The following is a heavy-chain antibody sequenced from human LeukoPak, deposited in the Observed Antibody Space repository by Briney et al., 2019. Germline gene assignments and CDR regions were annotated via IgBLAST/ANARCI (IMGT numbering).Heavy chain of an antibody. Sequence: SETLSLTCTVSGDSVTSSSYNWNWIRQPPGEGLEWIGYIYYTGSTNYNPSLKSRVTISVDTSNSQFSLRLSSVSAADTAVYYCARSSYYNISLRAFDIWGQGAMVIVSS. J-gene: IGHJ3*02. CDR2: IYYTGST. CDR3: ARSSYYNISLRAFDI. V-gene: IGHV4-61*01. D-gene: IGHD3-10*01. CDR1: GDSVTSSSYN.